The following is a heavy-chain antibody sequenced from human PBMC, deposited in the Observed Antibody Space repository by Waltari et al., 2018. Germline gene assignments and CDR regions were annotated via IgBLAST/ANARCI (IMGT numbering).Heavy chain of an antibody. J-gene: IGHJ4*02. Sequence: EVQLVESGGGLVKPGGSLRLSCAASGFTFSSYSMNWVRQAPGKGLEWVSSISSSSSYIYYADSVKGRFTISRDNAKNSLYLQMNSLRAEDTAVYYCGGGPFPLTQRHWGPGKLVIVSS. V-gene: IGHV3-21*04. CDR1: GFTFSSYS. CDR2: ISSSSSYI. CDR3: GGGPFPLTQRH.